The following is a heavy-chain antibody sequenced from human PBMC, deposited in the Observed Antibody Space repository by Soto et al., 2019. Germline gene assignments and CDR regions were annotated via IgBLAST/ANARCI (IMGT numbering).Heavy chain of an antibody. CDR1: GYSFTSYW. V-gene: IGHV5-51*01. J-gene: IGHJ6*02. CDR2: IYPGDSDT. CDR3: ARHDGLAYWGTAMFKDYYYYGMDV. Sequence: PGESLKISCKGSGYSFTSYWIGWVRQMPGKGLEWMGIIYPGDSDTRYSPSFQGQVTISADKSISTAYLQWSSLKASDTAMYYCARHDGLAYWGTAMFKDYYYYGMDVWGQGTTVTVSS. D-gene: IGHD5-18*01.